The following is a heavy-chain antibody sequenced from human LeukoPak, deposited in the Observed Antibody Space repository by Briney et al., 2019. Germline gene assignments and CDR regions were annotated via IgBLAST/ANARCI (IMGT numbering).Heavy chain of an antibody. J-gene: IGHJ5*02. CDR1: RFTFSSYA. D-gene: IGHD3-9*01. Sequence: GGSLRLSCAASRFTFSSYALSWVSQAPGKGLEWVSAISGSGGSTYYADSVKGRFTISRDNSKNTLYLQMNSLRAEDTAVYYCAKPDYDILTGLRPFDPWGQGTLVTVSS. V-gene: IGHV3-23*01. CDR2: ISGSGGST. CDR3: AKPDYDILTGLRPFDP.